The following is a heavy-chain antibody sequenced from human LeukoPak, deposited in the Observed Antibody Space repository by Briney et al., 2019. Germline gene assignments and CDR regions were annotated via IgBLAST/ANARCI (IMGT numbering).Heavy chain of an antibody. Sequence: PGRSLRLSCAASGFTFSSYGMHWVRQAPGKGLEWVAVISYDGSNKYYADSVKGRLTISRDNSKNTLYLQMNSLRAEDTAVYYCAKFWEYSSSSPIDYWGQGTLVTVSS. CDR3: AKFWEYSSSSPIDY. V-gene: IGHV3-30*18. CDR2: ISYDGSNK. CDR1: GFTFSSYG. D-gene: IGHD6-6*01. J-gene: IGHJ4*02.